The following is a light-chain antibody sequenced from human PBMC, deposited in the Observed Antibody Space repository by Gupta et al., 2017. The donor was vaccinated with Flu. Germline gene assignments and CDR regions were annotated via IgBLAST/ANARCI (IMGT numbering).Light chain of an antibody. V-gene: IGLV1-47*01. CDR1: TSNIETNN. CDR2: KNN. J-gene: IGLJ2*01. CDR3: AVWDDRLSGKV. Sequence: QAVLTQPPSTSGTPGQRVSISCSGSTSNIETNNVNWYQQFPGTAPKLLIYKNNQRPSGVPDRFAGSKSGTSASLAISGLRPEDEADYYCAVWDDRLSGKVFGGGTKLTVL.